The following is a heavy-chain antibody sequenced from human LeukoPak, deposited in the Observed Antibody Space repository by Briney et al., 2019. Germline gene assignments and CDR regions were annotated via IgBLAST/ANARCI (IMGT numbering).Heavy chain of an antibody. V-gene: IGHV3-53*01. CDR3: VRDQRHSDSTGFYYVGFDY. Sequence: GGSLRLSCAASGFTVSSNYMNWVRQAPGKGLEWVSVIYSSGHAYYADSVKGRFTISRDNSKNTLYLQMNSLRAEDTAVYYCVRDQRHSDSTGFYYVGFDYWGQGTLVTVSS. CDR1: GFTVSSNY. J-gene: IGHJ4*02. D-gene: IGHD3-22*01. CDR2: IYSSGHA.